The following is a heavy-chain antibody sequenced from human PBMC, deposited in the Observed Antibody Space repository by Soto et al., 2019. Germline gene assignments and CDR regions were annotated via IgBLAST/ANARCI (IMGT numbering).Heavy chain of an antibody. CDR3: AKATVTTSYFSGMDV. CDR1: GFTFSSFA. D-gene: IGHD4-4*01. J-gene: IGHJ6*02. V-gene: IGHV3-23*01. CDR2: ITGSGSSA. Sequence: EVQLLESGGGLVQPGGSLRLSCAASGFTFSSFAMNWVRQAPGKGLEWVSAITGSGSSAYFADAVKGRFTISRDNSKKTLYLQMNSLRIEVSGVYFCAKATVTTSYFSGMDVGGQGTTVTVSS.